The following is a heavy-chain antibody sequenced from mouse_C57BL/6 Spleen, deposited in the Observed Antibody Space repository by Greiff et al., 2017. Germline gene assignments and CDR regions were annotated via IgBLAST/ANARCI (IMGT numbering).Heavy chain of an antibody. CDR3: ARGSMYYYGSSSYAMDY. Sequence: QVQLKQPGAELVKPGASVKMSCKASGYTFTSYWITWVKQRPGQGLEWIGDIYPGSGSTNYNEKFKSKATLTVDTSSSTAYMQLSSLTSEDSAVYYCARGSMYYYGSSSYAMDYWGQGTSVTVSS. V-gene: IGHV1-55*01. D-gene: IGHD1-1*01. J-gene: IGHJ4*01. CDR1: GYTFTSYW. CDR2: IYPGSGST.